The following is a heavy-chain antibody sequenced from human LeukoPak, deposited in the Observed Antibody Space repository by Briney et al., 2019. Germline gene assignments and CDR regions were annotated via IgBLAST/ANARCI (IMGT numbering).Heavy chain of an antibody. J-gene: IGHJ5*02. CDR3: ARTSDYSNYFSLGSPLGNWFDP. CDR1: GGSISSSSYY. V-gene: IGHV4-61*05. Sequence: SETLSLTCTVSGGSISSSSYYWGWIRQPPGKGLEWIGYIYYSGSTNYNPSLKSRVTISVDTSKNQFSLKLSSVTAADTAVYYCARTSDYSNYFSLGSPLGNWFDPWGQGTLVTVSS. CDR2: IYYSGST. D-gene: IGHD4-4*01.